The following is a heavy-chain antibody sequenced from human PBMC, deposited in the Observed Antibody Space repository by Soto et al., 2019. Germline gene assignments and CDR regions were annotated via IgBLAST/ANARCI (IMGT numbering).Heavy chain of an antibody. J-gene: IGHJ4*02. D-gene: IGHD6-19*01. CDR2: IIPIFGTA. CDR1: GGTFSSYA. CDR3: AKATSYSSGYIDY. V-gene: IGHV1-69*06. Sequence: SVKVSCKASGGTFSSYAISWVRQAPGQGLEWMGGIIPIFGTANYAQKFQGRVTITADKSTSTAYMELSSLRSEDTAVYYCAKATSYSSGYIDYWGQGTLVTVSS.